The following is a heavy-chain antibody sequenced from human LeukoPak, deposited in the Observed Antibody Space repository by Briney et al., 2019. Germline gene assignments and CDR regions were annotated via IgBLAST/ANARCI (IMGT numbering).Heavy chain of an antibody. CDR1: GFIFDDYA. Sequence: GGSLRLFCAASGFIFDDYAMHWVRQVPGKGLEWVSLISGDGGETYYADSVKGRFTISRDNRKNSLYLQMNSLRNEDTALYYCAKDGPRSSGYYDCWGQGTLVTVSS. D-gene: IGHD3-22*01. J-gene: IGHJ4*02. CDR3: AKDGPRSSGYYDC. CDR2: ISGDGGET. V-gene: IGHV3-43*02.